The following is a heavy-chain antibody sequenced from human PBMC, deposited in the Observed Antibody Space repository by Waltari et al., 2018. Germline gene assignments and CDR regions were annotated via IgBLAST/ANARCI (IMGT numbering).Heavy chain of an antibody. D-gene: IGHD3-10*01. Sequence: QVQLQESGPGLVKPSETLSLTCTVSGGSISSYYWIWIRQPPGKGLEWIGYIYYSGSTNYNPSLKSRVTISVDTSKNQFSLKLSSVTAADTAVYYCARDRGGAVNNWFDPWGQGTLVTVSS. CDR1: GGSISSYY. CDR2: IYYSGST. V-gene: IGHV4-59*01. CDR3: ARDRGGAVNNWFDP. J-gene: IGHJ5*02.